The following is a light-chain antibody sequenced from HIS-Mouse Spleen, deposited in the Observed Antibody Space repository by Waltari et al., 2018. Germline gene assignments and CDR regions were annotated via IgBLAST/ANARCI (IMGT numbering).Light chain of an antibody. CDR3: QQYGSSPWT. Sequence: EIVLTQSPGTLSWSPGERATLSCRDSQSVSSSYLAWYPQKPGQAPRLLIYGASSRATGIPDRFSGSGAGTDYTLTISRLEPEDFAVYYWQQYGSSPWTFGQGTKVEIK. J-gene: IGKJ1*01. CDR1: QSVSSSY. CDR2: GAS. V-gene: IGKV3-20*01.